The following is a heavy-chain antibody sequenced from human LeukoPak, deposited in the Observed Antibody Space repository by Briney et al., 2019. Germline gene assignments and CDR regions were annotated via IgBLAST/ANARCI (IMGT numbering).Heavy chain of an antibody. Sequence: GGSLRLSCAASGFTFSHYGMHWVRQAPGKGLEWVAFIRYDGNNQYFADSVKGRFIISRDNSNNTLSLQMNSLRAEDTAVYYCAKVRGPPLGGAFDIWGQGTMVTVS. CDR2: IRYDGNNQ. CDR3: AKVRGPPLGGAFDI. V-gene: IGHV3-30*02. D-gene: IGHD3-16*01. J-gene: IGHJ3*02. CDR1: GFTFSHYG.